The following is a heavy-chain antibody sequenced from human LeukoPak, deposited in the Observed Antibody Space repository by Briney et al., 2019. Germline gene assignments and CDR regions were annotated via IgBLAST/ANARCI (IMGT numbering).Heavy chain of an antibody. V-gene: IGHV1-8*01. CDR3: AIVPAGSYVPVFDY. J-gene: IGHJ4*02. CDR1: GYTFTSYD. Sequence: ASVKVSCKASGYTFTSYDINWVGQATGQGLEWRGWMNPNSGNTGYAKKFQGRVTMTRNNSISTAYFELSSLTSEDTAVYYCAIVPAGSYVPVFDYWGQGTLVTVSS. D-gene: IGHD5-18*01. CDR2: MNPNSGNT.